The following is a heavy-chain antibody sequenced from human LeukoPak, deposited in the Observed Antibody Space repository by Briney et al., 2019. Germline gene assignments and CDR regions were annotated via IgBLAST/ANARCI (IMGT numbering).Heavy chain of an antibody. Sequence: GASLQISCKGSGYTFTSYWIGWVRPMPGKGLEWMGIVHPGDSDTRYSPSFQGQVTISVDKSISTAYLQWSSLKASDTAMYYCARSPWNSYDYWGQGTLVTVSS. V-gene: IGHV5-51*01. CDR3: ARSPWNSYDY. D-gene: IGHD5-12*01. CDR1: GYTFTSYW. CDR2: VHPGDSDT. J-gene: IGHJ4*02.